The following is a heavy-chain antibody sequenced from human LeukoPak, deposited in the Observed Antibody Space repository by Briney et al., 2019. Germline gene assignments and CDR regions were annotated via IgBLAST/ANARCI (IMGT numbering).Heavy chain of an antibody. CDR2: IYYSGST. CDR3: ARLSGSGSSIDY. J-gene: IGHJ4*02. D-gene: IGHD1-26*01. CDR1: GGFVTSYY. V-gene: IGHV4-59*08. Sequence: SETLSLTRTVSGGFVTSYYWSWFRQPPGKALEWIAYIYYSGSTNYNPSFKSRVTISVDPSKNQFSLKLSSVTAADTAVYYCARLSGSGSSIDYWGQGTLVTVSS.